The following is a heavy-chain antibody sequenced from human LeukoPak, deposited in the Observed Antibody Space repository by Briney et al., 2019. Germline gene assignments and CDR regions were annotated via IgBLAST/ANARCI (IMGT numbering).Heavy chain of an antibody. CDR2: IKQDGSEK. J-gene: IGHJ4*02. Sequence: GGSLRLSCAASGFTFSSYWMSWVRQAPGKGLEWVANIKQDGSEKYYVDSVKGRFTISRDNAKNSLYLQMNSLRAEDTAVYYCARDAPGYHYDSSGYFDYWGQGTLVTVSS. CDR1: GFTFSSYW. D-gene: IGHD3-22*01. V-gene: IGHV3-7*01. CDR3: ARDAPGYHYDSSGYFDY.